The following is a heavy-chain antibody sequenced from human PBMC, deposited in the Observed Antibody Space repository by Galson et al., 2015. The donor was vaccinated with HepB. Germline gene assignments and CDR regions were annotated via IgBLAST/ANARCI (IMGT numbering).Heavy chain of an antibody. CDR3: AREDEADYYGSGSFSGC. J-gene: IGHJ4*02. CDR2: INPKSGDT. CDR1: GYTFTGFY. V-gene: IGHV1-2*02. D-gene: IGHD3-10*01. Sequence: SVKVSCKASGYTFTGFYIHWVRQAPGQGLEWMGWINPKSGDTKFAQKFQGRVTMTRDTSSSTAYMDLSRLRSDDTAVYFCAREDEADYYGSGSFSGCWGQGTLVTVSS.